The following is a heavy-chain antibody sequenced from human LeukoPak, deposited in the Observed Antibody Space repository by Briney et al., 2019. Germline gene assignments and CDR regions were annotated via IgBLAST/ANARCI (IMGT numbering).Heavy chain of an antibody. CDR2: IYYSGST. V-gene: IGHV4-59*01. J-gene: IGHJ4*02. D-gene: IGHD4-17*01. CDR3: ARYGKIYGDYDNYFDY. Sequence: KPSETLSLTCTVSGGSISSYYWSWIRQPPGKGLEWIGYIYYSGSTNYNPSLKSRVTISVDTSKNQSSLKLSSVTAADTAVYYCARYGKIYGDYDNYFDYWGQGTLVTVSS. CDR1: GGSISSYY.